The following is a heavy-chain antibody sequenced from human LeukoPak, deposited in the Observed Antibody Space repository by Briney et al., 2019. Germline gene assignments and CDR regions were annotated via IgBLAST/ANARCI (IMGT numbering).Heavy chain of an antibody. V-gene: IGHV3-23*01. Sequence: GGSLRLSCAASGFTFSSYAMSWVRQTPGKGLEWVSTISDSAYYADSVKGRFTISRDNSKNTLHLQMNSLRAEDTALYYCVKAIRPFNSGNYYSCLDYWGQGSLVTVSS. J-gene: IGHJ4*02. D-gene: IGHD3-22*01. CDR3: VKAIRPFNSGNYYSCLDY. CDR1: GFTFSSYA. CDR2: ISDSA.